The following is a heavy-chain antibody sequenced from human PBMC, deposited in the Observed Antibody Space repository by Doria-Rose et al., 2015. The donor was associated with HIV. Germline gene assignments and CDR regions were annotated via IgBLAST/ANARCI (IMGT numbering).Heavy chain of an antibody. CDR2: TFSDDER. V-gene: IGHV2-26*01. CDR1: GVSLSSPGMG. CDR3: ARIKSSRWYHKYYFDF. D-gene: IGHD6-13*01. J-gene: IGHJ4*02. Sequence: QITLKESGPVLVKPTETLTLTCTVSGVSLSSPGMGVSWIRRPPGKALEWLANTFSDDERSYKTSLKSRLTISRGTSKSQVVLTMTDMDPVDTATYYCARIKSSRWYHKYYFDFWGQGTLVIVSA.